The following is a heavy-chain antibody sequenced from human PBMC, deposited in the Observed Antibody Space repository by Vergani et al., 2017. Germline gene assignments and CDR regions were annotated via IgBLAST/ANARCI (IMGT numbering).Heavy chain of an antibody. V-gene: IGHV4-61*02. CDR3: ARQNYDFWSGTNYYYYYMDV. CDR2: NYTSGST. CDR1: GGPISSGSYY. J-gene: IGHJ6*03. D-gene: IGHD3-3*01. Sequence: QVQLQESGPGLVTPSQTLSLTCTVPGGPISSGSYYWSWIRQPAGKGLEWIGRNYTSGSTNYNPSLKSRVTMSVDTSKNQFSLKLSSVTAADTAVYYCARQNYDFWSGTNYYYYYMDVWGKGTTVTVSS.